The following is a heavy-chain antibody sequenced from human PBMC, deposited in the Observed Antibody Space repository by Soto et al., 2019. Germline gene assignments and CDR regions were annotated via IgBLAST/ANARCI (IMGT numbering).Heavy chain of an antibody. CDR1: GFTFSSYW. V-gene: IGHV3-74*01. CDR2: INPDGSST. D-gene: IGHD3-3*01. J-gene: IGHJ4*02. CDR3: TIFGGGSGGY. Sequence: EVQLVESVGGLVQPGGSLRLYCAVSGFTFSSYWMHWVRQAPGKGLVWVSRINPDGSSTSYADSMKGRFTISRDNAKNTLYPQMNSLRAEDTAVYYCTIFGGGSGGYWGQGTLVTVSS.